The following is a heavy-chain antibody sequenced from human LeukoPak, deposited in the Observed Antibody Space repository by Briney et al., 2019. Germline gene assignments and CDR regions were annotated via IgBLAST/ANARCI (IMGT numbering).Heavy chain of an antibody. CDR2: ISSSSSTI. CDR1: GFTFSSYA. J-gene: IGHJ4*02. CDR3: ARDPPYLFDYYDSSGYYPGDY. D-gene: IGHD3-22*01. V-gene: IGHV3-48*01. Sequence: GGSLRLSCAASGFTFSSYAMSWVRQAPGKGLEWVSYISSSSSTIYYADSVKGRFTISRDNAKNSLYLQMNSLRAEDTAVYYCARDPPYLFDYYDSSGYYPGDYWGQGTLVTVSS.